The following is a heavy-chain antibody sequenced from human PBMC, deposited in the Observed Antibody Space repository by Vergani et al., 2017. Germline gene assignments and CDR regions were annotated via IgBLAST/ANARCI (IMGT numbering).Heavy chain of an antibody. V-gene: IGHV4-34*01. CDR3: ASNYYGSGSYFRYFDL. Sequence: QVQLQQWGAGLLKPSETLSLTCAVSGGSFSGYYWSWTRQPPGKGLEWIGEINHSGSTNYNPSLKSRVTISVDTSKNQFSLKLSSVTAADTAVYYCASNYYGSGSYFRYFDLWGRGTLVTVSS. D-gene: IGHD3-10*01. CDR1: GGSFSGYY. CDR2: INHSGST. J-gene: IGHJ2*01.